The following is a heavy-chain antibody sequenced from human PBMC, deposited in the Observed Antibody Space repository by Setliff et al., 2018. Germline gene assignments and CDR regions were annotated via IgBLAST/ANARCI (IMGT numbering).Heavy chain of an antibody. CDR2: INSDGSST. Sequence: LRLSCAASGFTFSSYWMHWVRQAPGKGLVWVSRINSDGSSTSYADSVKGRFTISRDNAKNTLYLQMNSLRAEDTAVYYCARGGDYCGGECYIPPPDSYWGQGTLVTVSS. CDR1: GFTFSSYW. J-gene: IGHJ4*02. CDR3: ARGGDYCGGECYIPPPDSY. D-gene: IGHD2-21*01. V-gene: IGHV3-74*01.